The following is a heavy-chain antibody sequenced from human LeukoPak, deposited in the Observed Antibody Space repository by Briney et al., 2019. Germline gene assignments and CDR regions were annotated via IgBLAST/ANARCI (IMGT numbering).Heavy chain of an antibody. V-gene: IGHV4-39*07. D-gene: IGHD5-12*01. Sequence: PSQTQYLTCTVSGGSISSSNYYLGWLRQPPGKGLEWIGRIYYSGSTYYNPSLKSRVTISVDTSKNQFSLKLSSVTAADTAVYYCARDDPDIVATLADYWGQGTLVTVSS. CDR1: GGSISSSNYY. CDR2: IYYSGST. J-gene: IGHJ4*02. CDR3: ARDDPDIVATLADY.